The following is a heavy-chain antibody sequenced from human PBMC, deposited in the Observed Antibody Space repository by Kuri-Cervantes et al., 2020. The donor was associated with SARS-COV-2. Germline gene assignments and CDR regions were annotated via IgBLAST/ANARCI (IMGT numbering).Heavy chain of an antibody. CDR1: GFTFSSYS. J-gene: IGHJ4*02. CDR2: ISSSSSYI. V-gene: IGHV3-21*01. Sequence: LSLTCAASGFTFSSYSMNWVRQAPGKGLEWVSSISSSSSYIYYADSVKGRFTISRDNAKNSLYLQMNSLGAEDTAVYYCAKDANDFWSGYYLDYWGQGTLVTVSS. D-gene: IGHD3-3*01. CDR3: AKDANDFWSGYYLDY.